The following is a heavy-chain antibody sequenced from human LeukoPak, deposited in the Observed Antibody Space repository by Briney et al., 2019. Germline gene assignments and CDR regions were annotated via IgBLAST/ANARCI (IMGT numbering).Heavy chain of an antibody. Sequence: SETLSLTCAVYGGSFSGYYWSWIRQPPGKGLEWIGEINHSGSTNYNPSLKSRVTISVDTSKNQFSLKLSSVTAADTAVYYCALRGSGSYSDFDYWGQGTLVTVSS. D-gene: IGHD3-10*01. CDR2: INHSGST. J-gene: IGHJ4*02. CDR3: ALRGSGSYSDFDY. V-gene: IGHV4-34*01. CDR1: GGSFSGYY.